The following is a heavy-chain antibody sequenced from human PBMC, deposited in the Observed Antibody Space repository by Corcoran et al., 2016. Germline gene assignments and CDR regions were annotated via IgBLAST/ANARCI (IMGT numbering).Heavy chain of an antibody. D-gene: IGHD3-3*01. Sequence: QVQLVQSGAEMKKPGSSVKVSCKASGGTFSSYAISWVRQAPGQGLEWMGGIIPIFGTTNYAQKFQGRVTITADESTSTAYMELSSLRSEDTAVYDGARGYRFRPYGMDVWGQGTTVIVSS. V-gene: IGHV1-69*01. CDR2: IIPIFGTT. CDR1: GGTFSSYA. J-gene: IGHJ6*02. CDR3: ARGYRFRPYGMDV.